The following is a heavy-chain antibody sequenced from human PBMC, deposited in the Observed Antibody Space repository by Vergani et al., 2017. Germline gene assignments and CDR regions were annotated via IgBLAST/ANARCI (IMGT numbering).Heavy chain of an antibody. D-gene: IGHD6-19*01. CDR1: GASIRSSNYY. CDR3: ARHSTVEWLVKLGSIDP. J-gene: IGHJ5*02. CDR2: FYYSGST. Sequence: QLQLQESGPGLVKPSATLSLTCSVSGASIRSSNYYWGWIRQPPGKGLEWIASFYYSGSTYYNPSLKSRVTISVDTSKNQSSLKLSSVTAADTAVYFCARHSTVEWLVKLGSIDPWGQGILVTVSS. V-gene: IGHV4-39*01.